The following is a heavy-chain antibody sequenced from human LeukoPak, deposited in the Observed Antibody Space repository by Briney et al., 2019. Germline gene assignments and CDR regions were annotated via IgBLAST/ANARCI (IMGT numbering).Heavy chain of an antibody. D-gene: IGHD1-26*01. CDR2: INPSGGST. V-gene: IGHV1-46*01. CDR3: ARALVGATSNLDY. Sequence: IHXVXQAPGQGLEWMGIINPSGGSTSNAQKFQGRVTMTRDTSTSTVYMELSSLRSEDTAVYYCARALVGATSNLDYWGQGTLFTVSS. J-gene: IGHJ4*02.